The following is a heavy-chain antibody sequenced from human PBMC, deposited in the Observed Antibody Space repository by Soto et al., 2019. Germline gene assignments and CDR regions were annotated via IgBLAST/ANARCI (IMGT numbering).Heavy chain of an antibody. CDR3: AKDHYDFWSGYYQGYYGMDV. Sequence: QVQLVESGGGVVQPGRSLRLSCAASGFTFSSYGMHWVRQAPGKGLEWVAVISYDGSNKYYADSVKGRFTISRDNSKNTLYLQMNSLRGEDTAVYYCAKDHYDFWSGYYQGYYGMDVWGQGTTVTVSS. CDR2: ISYDGSNK. V-gene: IGHV3-30*18. J-gene: IGHJ6*02. CDR1: GFTFSSYG. D-gene: IGHD3-3*01.